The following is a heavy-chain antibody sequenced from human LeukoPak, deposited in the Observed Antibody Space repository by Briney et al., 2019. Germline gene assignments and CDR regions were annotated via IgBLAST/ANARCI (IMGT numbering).Heavy chain of an antibody. D-gene: IGHD2-2*01. V-gene: IGHV4-34*01. CDR3: ARVNLVVVPAAKPYYYYYGMDV. J-gene: IGHJ6*02. CDR1: GGSFSGYY. Sequence: SETLSLTCAVYGGSFSGYYWSWIRQPPGKGLEWIGEINHSGSANYNPSLRSRVTISVDTSKNQFSLKLSSVTAADTAVYYCARVNLVVVPAAKPYYYYYGMDVWGQGTTVTVSS. CDR2: INHSGSA.